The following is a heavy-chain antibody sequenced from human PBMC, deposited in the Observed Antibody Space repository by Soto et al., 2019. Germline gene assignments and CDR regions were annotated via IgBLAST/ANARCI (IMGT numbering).Heavy chain of an antibody. J-gene: IGHJ4*02. Sequence: QVQLVESGGGVVQPGRSLRLSCAASGFTFSNYGIHWVRQAPGKGLEWVAVISYDGSNKYYAGSVKGRFTISRDNSKNTLWLQMNSLRAEDTAVYYCAKVQYGDWGQGTLVTVSS. CDR3: AKVQYGD. V-gene: IGHV3-30*18. CDR2: ISYDGSNK. CDR1: GFTFSNYG. D-gene: IGHD4-17*01.